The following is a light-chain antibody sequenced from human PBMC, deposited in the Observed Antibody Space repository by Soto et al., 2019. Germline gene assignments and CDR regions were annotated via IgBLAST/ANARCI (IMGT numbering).Light chain of an antibody. CDR1: QSVGSTF. V-gene: IGKV3-20*01. Sequence: EIVLTQSPGTLSLSPGERATLSCRASQSVGSTFLAWYQQRPGLPPRLLXXGASNRATGIPDRFHGSGSGTDFTLTITRLEPEDFAVYYCQQYDNSPRALTFGGGTKVDIK. J-gene: IGKJ4*01. CDR3: QQYDNSPRALT. CDR2: GAS.